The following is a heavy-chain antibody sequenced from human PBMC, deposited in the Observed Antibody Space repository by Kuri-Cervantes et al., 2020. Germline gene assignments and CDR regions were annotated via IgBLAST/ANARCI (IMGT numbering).Heavy chain of an antibody. D-gene: IGHD3-16*02. V-gene: IGHV3-11*04. J-gene: IGHJ6*02. CDR1: GFTFSDYY. CDR2: ISSSSSTI. Sequence: LSLTCAASGFTFSDYYMSWIRQAPGKGLEWVSYISSSSSTIYYADSVKGRFTISRDNAKNSLYLQMNSLRDEDTAVYYCARVDDYVWGSYQGYYGMDVWGQGTTVTVS. CDR3: ARVDDYVWGSYQGYYGMDV.